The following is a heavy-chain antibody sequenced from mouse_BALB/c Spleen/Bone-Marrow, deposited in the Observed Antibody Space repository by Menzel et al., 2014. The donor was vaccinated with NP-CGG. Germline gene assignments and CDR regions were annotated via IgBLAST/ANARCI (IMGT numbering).Heavy chain of an antibody. CDR3: ANYYGSTWFAY. V-gene: IGHV5-4*02. CDR1: GFTFSDYY. J-gene: IGHJ3*01. Sequence: EVQRVESGGGLVNPGGSLKLSCAASGFTFSDYYMYWVRQTPEKRLEWVATISDGGSYTYYPDSVKGRFTISRDNAKNNLYLQMSSLKSEDTAMYYCANYYGSTWFAYWGQGTLVTVSA. D-gene: IGHD1-1*01. CDR2: ISDGGSYT.